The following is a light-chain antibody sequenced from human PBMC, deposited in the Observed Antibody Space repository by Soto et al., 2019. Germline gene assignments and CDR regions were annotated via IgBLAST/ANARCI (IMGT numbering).Light chain of an antibody. J-gene: IGLJ1*01. CDR2: EVN. Sequence: QSVLTQPSSLSGSPGQSVTISCTGTSSDVGGYDYVSWYQQHPGTAPKLILYEVNNRPSGVSNRFSGSKSGNTASLIISGLQTEDEANYYCSAYTTSNPLIFGTGTKVTVL. CDR1: SSDVGGYDY. V-gene: IGLV2-14*01. CDR3: SAYTTSNPLI.